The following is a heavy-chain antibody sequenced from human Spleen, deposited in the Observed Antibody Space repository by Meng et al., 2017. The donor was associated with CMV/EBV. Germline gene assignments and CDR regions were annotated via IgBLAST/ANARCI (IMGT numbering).Heavy chain of an antibody. CDR2: ITSSGSTV. Sequence: GGSLRLSCAASGFTFSSYEMNWVRQAPGKGLEWVSYITSSGSTVYYADSVKGRFTISRDNAKNSLYLQMNSLRAEDTAVYYCARHKGGESYYYGMEVWGQGTTVTVSS. CDR1: GFTFSSYE. J-gene: IGHJ6*02. V-gene: IGHV3-48*03. D-gene: IGHD3-10*01. CDR3: ARHKGGESYYYGMEV.